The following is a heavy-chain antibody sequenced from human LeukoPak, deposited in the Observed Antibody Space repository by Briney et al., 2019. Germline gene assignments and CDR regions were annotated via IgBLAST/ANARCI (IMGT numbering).Heavy chain of an antibody. Sequence: ASVKVSCKASGYTFTSYGISWVRQAPGQGLEWMGWISAYNGNTNYARKLQGRVTMTTDTSTSTAYMELRSLRSDDTAVYYCARILVATRSYYYYYYGMDVWGQGTTVTVSS. CDR2: ISAYNGNT. V-gene: IGHV1-18*01. CDR3: ARILVATRSYYYYYYGMDV. CDR1: GYTFTSYG. J-gene: IGHJ6*02. D-gene: IGHD5-12*01.